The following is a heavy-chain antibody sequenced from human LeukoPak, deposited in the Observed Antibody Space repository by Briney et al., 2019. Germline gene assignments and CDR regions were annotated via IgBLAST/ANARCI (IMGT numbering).Heavy chain of an antibody. Sequence: KSSETLSLTCTVSGGSISSGDYYWSWIPQPPGKGLEWIGYLYYSGSTHYNPSLKSRVTISVDTSKNQFSLKLSSVTAADTAVYYCARVTGGSGSYYSPLHYYFDYWGQGTLVTVSS. J-gene: IGHJ4*02. CDR3: ARVTGGSGSYYSPLHYYFDY. CDR1: GGSISSGDYY. V-gene: IGHV4-30-4*01. D-gene: IGHD3-10*01. CDR2: LYYSGST.